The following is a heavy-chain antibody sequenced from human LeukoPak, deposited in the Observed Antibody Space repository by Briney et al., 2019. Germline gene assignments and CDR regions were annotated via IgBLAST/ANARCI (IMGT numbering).Heavy chain of an antibody. J-gene: IGHJ4*02. V-gene: IGHV1-69*13. D-gene: IGHD5-18*01. CDR2: IIPIFGTA. CDR3: ARDRTRGYSYGFYFDY. CDR1: GYIFTSYG. Sequence: SVKVSCKASGYIFTSYGISWVRQAPGQGLEWMGGIIPIFGTANYAQKFQGRVTITADESTSTAYMVLSSLRSEDTAVYYCARDRTRGYSYGFYFDYWAREPWSPSPQ.